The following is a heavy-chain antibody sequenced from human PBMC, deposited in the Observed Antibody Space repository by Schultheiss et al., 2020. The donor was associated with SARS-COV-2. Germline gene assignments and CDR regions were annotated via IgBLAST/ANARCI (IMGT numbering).Heavy chain of an antibody. CDR3: TAASVGDRYYYGMDV. CDR1: GFTFSNAW. D-gene: IGHD3-16*01. J-gene: IGHJ6*02. CDR2: IKSKTDGGTT. V-gene: IGHV3-15*07. Sequence: GGSLRLSCAASGFTFSNAWMNWVRQAPGKGLEWVGRIKSKTDGGTTDYAAPVKGRFTISRDDSKNTLYLQMNSLKTEDTAVYYCTAASVGDRYYYGMDVWGQGTTVTVSS.